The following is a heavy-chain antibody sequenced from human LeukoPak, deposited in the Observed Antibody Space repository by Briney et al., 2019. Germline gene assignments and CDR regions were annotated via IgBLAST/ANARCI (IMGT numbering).Heavy chain of an antibody. CDR1: GYTFTGYY. CDR3: ATSRGSDFWSDYHARFDY. J-gene: IGHJ4*02. V-gene: IGHV1-2*02. Sequence: ASVKVSCKASGYTFTGYYMHWVRQAPGQGLEWMGWINPNSGGTNYAQKFQGRVTMTRDTSISTAYMELSRLRSDDTAVYYCATSRGSDFWSDYHARFDYWGQGTLVTVSS. D-gene: IGHD3-3*01. CDR2: INPNSGGT.